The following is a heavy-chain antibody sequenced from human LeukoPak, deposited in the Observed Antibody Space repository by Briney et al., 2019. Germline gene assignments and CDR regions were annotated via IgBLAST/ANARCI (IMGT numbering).Heavy chain of an antibody. CDR1: GGSISSYY. CDR3: ARRIQQHFDY. J-gene: IGHJ4*02. CDR2: IYYSGST. D-gene: IGHD5-18*01. Sequence: PSETLSLTCTVSGGSISSYYCSWIRQLPGKGLEWIGSIYYSGSTYYNPSLKSRVTISVDTSKNQFSLKLSSVTAADTAVYYCARRIQQHFDYWGQGTLVTVSS. V-gene: IGHV4-39*01.